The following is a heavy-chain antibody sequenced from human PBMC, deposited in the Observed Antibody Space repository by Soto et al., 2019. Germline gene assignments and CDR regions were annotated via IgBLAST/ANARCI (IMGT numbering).Heavy chain of an antibody. D-gene: IGHD2-2*01. J-gene: IGHJ5*02. V-gene: IGHV1-69*02. CDR2: IIPILGIA. CDR1: GGTFSSYT. Sequence: SVKVSCKASGGTFSSYTISWVRQAPGQGLEWMGRIIPILGIANYAQKFQGRVTITADKSTSTAYMELSSLRSEDTAVYYCASVVPAAISPFNWFDPWGQGTLVTVPS. CDR3: ASVVPAAISPFNWFDP.